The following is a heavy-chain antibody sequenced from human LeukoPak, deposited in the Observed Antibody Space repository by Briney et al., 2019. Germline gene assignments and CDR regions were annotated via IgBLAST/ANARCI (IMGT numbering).Heavy chain of an antibody. CDR2: ISGSGGST. CDR1: GFTFSSYG. CDR3: ARDFHRRYYDSSGYNAFDI. D-gene: IGHD3-22*01. J-gene: IGHJ3*02. V-gene: IGHV3-23*01. Sequence: GGSLRLSCAASGFTFSSYGMSWVRQAPGKGLEWFSAISGSGGSTYYADSVKGRFTISRDNSKNTLYLQMNSLRAEDTAVYYCARDFHRRYYDSSGYNAFDIWGQGTMVTVSS.